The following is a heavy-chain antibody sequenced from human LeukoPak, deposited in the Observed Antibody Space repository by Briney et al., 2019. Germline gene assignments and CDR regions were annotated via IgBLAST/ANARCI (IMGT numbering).Heavy chain of an antibody. CDR2: IYYSGST. Sequence: SETLSLTCTVSGGSISSSSYYCGWIRQPPGKGLEWIGSIYYSGSTYFNPSLKSRVTISVDTSKNQFSLKLSSVTAADTAVYYCAKSAGGGGPIYYYYYYTDVWGKGTTVTVSS. V-gene: IGHV4-39*07. J-gene: IGHJ6*03. CDR1: GGSISSSSYY. D-gene: IGHD6-13*01. CDR3: AKSAGGGGPIYYYYYYTDV.